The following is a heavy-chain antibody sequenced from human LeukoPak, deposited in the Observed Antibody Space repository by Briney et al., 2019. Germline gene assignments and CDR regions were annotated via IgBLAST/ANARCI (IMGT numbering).Heavy chain of an antibody. Sequence: SETLSLTCTVSGGSISSYYWSWIRQPAGKGLEWIGRIYTSGSTNYNPSLKSRVTMSVDTSKNQFSLKLSSVTAADTAVYYCARVGSSSWYGPLADVWGKGTTVTVSS. CDR2: IYTSGST. V-gene: IGHV4-4*07. CDR1: GGSISSYY. CDR3: ARVGSSSWYGPLADV. D-gene: IGHD6-13*01. J-gene: IGHJ6*04.